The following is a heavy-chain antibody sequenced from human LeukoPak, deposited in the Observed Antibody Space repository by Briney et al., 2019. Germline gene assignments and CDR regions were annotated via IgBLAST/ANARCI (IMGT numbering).Heavy chain of an antibody. CDR1: GFTFSSYA. D-gene: IGHD2-2*01. CDR2: MSVIGGST. Sequence: GGSLSLSCAASGFTFSSYAMTWVRQAPGKGLEWVSAMSVIGGSTYYADSVKGRFTISRDNSKNTLHLQMNSLRAEDTGVYHCAKDEAICSMDVWGKGITVTVSS. V-gene: IGHV3-23*01. CDR3: AKDEAICSMDV. J-gene: IGHJ6*03.